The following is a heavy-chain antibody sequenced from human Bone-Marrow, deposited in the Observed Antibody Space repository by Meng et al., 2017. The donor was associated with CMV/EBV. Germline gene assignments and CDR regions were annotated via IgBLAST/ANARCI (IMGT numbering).Heavy chain of an antibody. CDR3: ARDVLGIGSGWQFDY. Sequence: GESLKISCAASGFTFSSYDMHWVRQATGKGLEWVSAIGTAGDTYYPGSVKGRFTISRENAKNSLYLQMNSLRAEDTAVYYCARDVLGIGSGWQFDYWGQGTLVTVSS. J-gene: IGHJ4*02. CDR2: IGTAGDT. V-gene: IGHV3-13*01. D-gene: IGHD6-19*01. CDR1: GFTFSSYD.